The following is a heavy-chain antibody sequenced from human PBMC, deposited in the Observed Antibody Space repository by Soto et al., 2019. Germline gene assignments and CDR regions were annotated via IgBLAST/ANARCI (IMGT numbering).Heavy chain of an antibody. CDR3: ARGVDYDSSGYYSGRFDP. CDR1: GYTFTGYY. J-gene: IGHJ5*02. CDR2: INPNSGGT. Sequence: ASVKVSCKASGYTFTGYYMHWVRQAPGQGLEWMGWINPNSGGTNYAQKFQGWVTMTRDTSISTAYMELSRLRSGDTAVYYCARGVDYDSSGYYSGRFDPWGQGTLVTVSS. V-gene: IGHV1-2*04. D-gene: IGHD3-22*01.